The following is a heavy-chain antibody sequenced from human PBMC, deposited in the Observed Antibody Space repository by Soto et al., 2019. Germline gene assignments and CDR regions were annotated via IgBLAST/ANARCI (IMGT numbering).Heavy chain of an antibody. CDR1: GGSISSYY. V-gene: IGHV4-59*01. CDR2: IYYSGST. CDR3: ARRWGPTFDF. Sequence: QVQLQESGPGLVKPSETLSLTCTVSGGSISSYYWSWIRQPPGKGLEWIGSIYYSGSTNYNPSLNSTAPIPXDTSKNQFSLKLSSVTAADTAVYYCARRWGPTFDFWGQGTLVTVSS. J-gene: IGHJ4*02. D-gene: IGHD1-26*01.